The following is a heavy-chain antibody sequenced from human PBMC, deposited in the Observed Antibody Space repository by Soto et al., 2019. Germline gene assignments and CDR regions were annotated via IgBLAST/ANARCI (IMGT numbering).Heavy chain of an antibody. CDR3: AKSRGSGYSYYFDC. CDR2: INHSGDT. CDR1: GGSISRSIW. J-gene: IGHJ4*02. D-gene: IGHD3-3*01. Sequence: PSETLSLTFAVSGGSISRSIWWTWFRQPPGKGLEWIGEINHSGDTNYNPSLKSRVTISVDKSKNHFSLTLNSVTAADTAVYYCAKSRGSGYSYYFDCWGQGTLVTV. V-gene: IGHV4-4*02.